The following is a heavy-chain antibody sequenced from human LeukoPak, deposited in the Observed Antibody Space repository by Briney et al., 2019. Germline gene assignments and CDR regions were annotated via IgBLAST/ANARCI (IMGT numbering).Heavy chain of an antibody. Sequence: SETLSLTCAVYGGSFSGYYWSWIRQPPGKGLEWIGGINHSGSTNYNPSLKSRVTISADTSKNQFSLKLSSVTAADTAVYYCARHPLYYYDSSGYFVFDYWGQGTLVTVSS. CDR3: ARHPLYYYDSSGYFVFDY. CDR2: INHSGST. D-gene: IGHD3-22*01. J-gene: IGHJ4*02. V-gene: IGHV4-34*01. CDR1: GGSFSGYY.